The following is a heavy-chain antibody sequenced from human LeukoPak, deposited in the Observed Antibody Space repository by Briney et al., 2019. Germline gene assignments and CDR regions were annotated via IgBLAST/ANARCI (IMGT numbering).Heavy chain of an antibody. CDR1: GYTFTGYY. CDR3: ARDQGYSSGWYGELSDY. V-gene: IGHV1-2*06. D-gene: IGHD6-19*01. J-gene: IGHJ4*02. CDR2: INPNSGGT. Sequence: ASVKVSCKASGYTFTGYYMHWVLQAPGQGLEWMGRINPNSGGTNYAQKFQGRVTMTRDTSISTAYMELSRLRSDDTAVYYCARDQGYSSGWYGELSDYWGQGTLDTVSS.